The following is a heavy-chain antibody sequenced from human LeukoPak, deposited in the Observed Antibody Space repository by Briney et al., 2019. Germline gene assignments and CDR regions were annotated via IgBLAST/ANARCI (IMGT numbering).Heavy chain of an antibody. D-gene: IGHD2-8*01. CDR1: GFTFSSYA. J-gene: IGHJ4*02. CDR3: AGGGPVSLDY. V-gene: IGHV3-74*01. CDR2: ITSEGRST. Sequence: GGSLRLSCAASGFTFSSYALTWVRQAPGKGLVWVSRITSEGRSTSYADSVKGRFTMSRDNAKNTLYLQMNSLRAEDTAVYYCAGGGPVSLDYWGQGTLVTVSS.